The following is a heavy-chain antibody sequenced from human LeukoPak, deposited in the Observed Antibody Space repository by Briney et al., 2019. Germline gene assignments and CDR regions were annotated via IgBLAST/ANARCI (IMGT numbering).Heavy chain of an antibody. V-gene: IGHV1-69*13. CDR3: AGGAYCGGDCYSDYYGMDV. Sequence: SVKVSCKASVGTFSSYAISWVRQAPGQGLEWMGGIIPIFGTANYAQKFQGRVTITADESTSTAYMELSSLRSEDTAVYYCAGGAYCGGDCYSDYYGMDVWGQGTTVTVSS. J-gene: IGHJ6*02. CDR1: VGTFSSYA. D-gene: IGHD2-21*02. CDR2: IIPIFGTA.